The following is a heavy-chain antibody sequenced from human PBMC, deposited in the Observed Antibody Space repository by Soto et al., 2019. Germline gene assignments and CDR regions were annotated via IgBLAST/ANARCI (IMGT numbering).Heavy chain of an antibody. Sequence: GASVKVSCKASGYTFTSYGISWVRQAPGQGLEWMGWISAYNGNTNYAQKLQGRVTMTTDTSTSTAYMELRSLRSDDTAVYYCARVAGGYSTQKGYSDLWGRGTLVTVSS. V-gene: IGHV1-18*01. CDR2: ISAYNGNT. CDR1: GYTFTSYG. D-gene: IGHD6-13*01. CDR3: ARVAGGYSTQKGYSDL. J-gene: IGHJ2*01.